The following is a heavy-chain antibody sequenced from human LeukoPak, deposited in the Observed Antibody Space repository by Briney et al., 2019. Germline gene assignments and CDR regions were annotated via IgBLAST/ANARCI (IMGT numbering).Heavy chain of an antibody. CDR3: AKDFDSGGSYDGAHS. D-gene: IGHD3-22*01. V-gene: IGHV3-23*01. J-gene: IGHJ4*02. CDR1: GFTFSSYA. CDR2: ISGSGGST. Sequence: SGGSLRLSCAASGFTFSSYAMSWVRQAPGKGLEWVSAISGSGGSTYYADSVKGRFTISRGNSKNTVYLQMNSLRPEDTAVYFCAKDFDSGGSYDGAHSWGQGALVTVSS.